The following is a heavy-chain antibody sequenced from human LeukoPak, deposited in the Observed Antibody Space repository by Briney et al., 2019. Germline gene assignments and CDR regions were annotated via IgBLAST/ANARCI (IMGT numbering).Heavy chain of an antibody. CDR1: GGSFSSHA. V-gene: IGHV1-69*05. CDR3: ARGLQYQLLKALGYYYMDV. CDR2: IIPISGTA. Sequence: VASVKVSCKASGGSFSSHAIAWVRQAPGQGPEWMGGIIPISGTANYAQKFQGRVTITTDESTSTAYMELSSLTSDDTVVYYCARGLQYQLLKALGYYYMDVWGEGTTVTVSS. D-gene: IGHD2-2*01. J-gene: IGHJ6*03.